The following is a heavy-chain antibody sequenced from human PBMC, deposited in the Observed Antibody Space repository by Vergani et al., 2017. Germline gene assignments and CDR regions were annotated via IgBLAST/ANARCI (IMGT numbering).Heavy chain of an antibody. J-gene: IGHJ1*01. D-gene: IGHD3-10*01. CDR3: TTAWGLYYLHGEYFQY. CDR1: GFTFDTYT. CDR2: ISSGGGDI. V-gene: IGHV3-23*01. Sequence: EVQLLESGGGLVQPGGSRRLSCAGAGFTFDTYTMAYVRQAPVKGLEWVATISSGGGDIFYADSVKGRFTISRDNSKNTLFLQMNSLKDEDTAVYYCTTAWGLYYLHGEYFQYWGRGTLVSVSS.